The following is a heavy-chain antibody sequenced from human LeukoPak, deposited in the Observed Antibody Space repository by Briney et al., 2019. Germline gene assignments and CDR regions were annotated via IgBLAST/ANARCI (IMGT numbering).Heavy chain of an antibody. CDR3: ARSSYGSGSYLGY. D-gene: IGHD3-10*01. CDR2: ISSSSSTI. CDR1: GFTFSSYS. V-gene: IGHV3-48*01. J-gene: IGHJ4*02. Sequence: GGSLRLSCAASGFTFSSYSMNWVRQAPGKGLEWVSYISSSSSTIYYADSVKGRFTISRDNAKNSLYLQMNSLRAEDTAVYYCARSSYGSGSYLGYWGQGTLVTVSS.